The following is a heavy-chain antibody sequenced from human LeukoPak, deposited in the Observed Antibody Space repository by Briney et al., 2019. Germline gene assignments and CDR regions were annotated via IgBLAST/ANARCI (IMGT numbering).Heavy chain of an antibody. Sequence: GGSLRLSCAASGLTFDDYAMHWVRQAPGKGLEWVSGISWNSGSIGYADSVKGRFTISRDNAKNSLYLQMNSLRAEDTALYYCAKDPNSGYDLVAYFDYWGQGTLVTVSS. V-gene: IGHV3-9*01. D-gene: IGHD5-12*01. J-gene: IGHJ4*02. CDR1: GLTFDDYA. CDR3: AKDPNSGYDLVAYFDY. CDR2: ISWNSGSI.